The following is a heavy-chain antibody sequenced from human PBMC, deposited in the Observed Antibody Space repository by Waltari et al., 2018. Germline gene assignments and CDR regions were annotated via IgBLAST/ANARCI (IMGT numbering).Heavy chain of an antibody. CDR1: GYTFTSYA. CDR2: INAGNGNT. D-gene: IGHD1-26*01. J-gene: IGHJ3*02. CDR3: AVVGATTSAFDI. V-gene: IGHV1-3*03. Sequence: QVQLVQSGAEVKKPGASVKVSCKASGYTFTSYAMHWVRQAPGQRLEWMGWINAGNGNTKYSQEFQGRVTITRDTSASTAYMELSSLRSEDMAGYYCAVVGATTSAFDIWGQGTMVTVSS.